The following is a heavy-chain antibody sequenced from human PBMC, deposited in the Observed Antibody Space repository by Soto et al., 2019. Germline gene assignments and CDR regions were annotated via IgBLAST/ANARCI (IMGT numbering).Heavy chain of an antibody. V-gene: IGHV3-30-3*01. CDR3: ARDIWWEPGVDAFHI. D-gene: IGHD1-26*01. CDR2: VSKDGSNT. J-gene: IGHJ3*02. Sequence: QVQLVESGGGVVQPGRSLRLSCAASGFTFNFFAMHWVRQAPGKGLEWVAAVSKDGSNTYYADSVKGRFTISRDNPTNTLYLQMNSLRVEDTAVYYCARDIWWEPGVDAFHIWGQGTMVTVSP. CDR1: GFTFNFFA.